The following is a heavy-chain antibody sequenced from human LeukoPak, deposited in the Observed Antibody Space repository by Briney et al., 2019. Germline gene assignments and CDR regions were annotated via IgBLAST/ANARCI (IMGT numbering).Heavy chain of an antibody. CDR1: GFTFSNYA. CDR3: ARVRFGEPYNDY. D-gene: IGHD3-10*01. CDR2: ISGSDGTT. Sequence: GGSLRLSCAASGFTFSNYAMSWVRQAPGKGLEWVSGISGSDGTTYYAYSVKGRFTISRDNAENSLYLQMNSLRAEDTAVYYCARVRFGEPYNDYWGQGTLVTVSS. V-gene: IGHV3-23*01. J-gene: IGHJ4*02.